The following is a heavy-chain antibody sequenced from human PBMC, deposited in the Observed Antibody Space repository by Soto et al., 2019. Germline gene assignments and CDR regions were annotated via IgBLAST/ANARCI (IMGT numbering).Heavy chain of an antibody. CDR1: VFTFIDYY. CDR2: ISSSGSTI. CDR3: ERVNRIVGDNTVVWLET. J-gene: IGHJ5*02. V-gene: IGHV3-11*01. Sequence: SXRLSCSSSVFTFIDYYMILIRHAPGKGLEWVSYISSSGSTIYYADSVNGRFTISRDNAKNSLYLQMNSLRAEDTAVYYCERVNRIVGDNTVVWLETWGQGTLV. D-gene: IGHD1-26*01.